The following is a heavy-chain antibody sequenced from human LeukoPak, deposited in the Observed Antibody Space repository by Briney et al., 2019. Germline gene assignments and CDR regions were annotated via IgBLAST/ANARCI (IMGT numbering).Heavy chain of an antibody. V-gene: IGHV3-11*06. Sequence: GGSLRLSCAASGFTFSDYYMSWIRQAPGKGLEWVSYISSSSSYTNYADSVKGRFTISRDNAKNSLYLEMNSLRAEDTAVYYCARLLYGSGQGWFDPWGQGTLVTVSS. J-gene: IGHJ5*02. CDR2: ISSSSSYT. CDR3: ARLLYGSGQGWFDP. D-gene: IGHD3-10*01. CDR1: GFTFSDYY.